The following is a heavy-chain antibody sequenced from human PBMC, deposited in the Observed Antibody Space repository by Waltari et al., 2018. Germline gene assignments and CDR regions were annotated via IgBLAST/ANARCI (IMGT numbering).Heavy chain of an antibody. J-gene: IGHJ3*02. V-gene: IGHV3-7*01. CDR1: GFTFSSYW. CDR3: ARSAVAGDDAFDI. Sequence: EVQLVESGGGLVQPGGSLRLSCAASGFTFSSYWMSWVRQVPGTGLEWVANIKEDGSAKHYVDSVKGRFTISRDNAKNSLYLQMNSLRADDTAVYYCARSAVAGDDAFDIWGQGTMVTVSS. D-gene: IGHD6-19*01. CDR2: IKEDGSAK.